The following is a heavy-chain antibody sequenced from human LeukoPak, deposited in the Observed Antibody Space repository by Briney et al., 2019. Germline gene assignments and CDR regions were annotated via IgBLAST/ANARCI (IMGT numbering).Heavy chain of an antibody. Sequence: GRSLRLSCESSGFSFSTSGVHWVRQAPGKGLEWMAVISKDGRKNHYADSVKGRFTISRDNSKSTLFLQMNSLRPEDTAIYYCARDLLNYGSAYYDVGIFDSWGQGTLVTVSS. D-gene: IGHD3-10*01. CDR3: ARDLLNYGSAYYDVGIFDS. V-gene: IGHV3-30*04. J-gene: IGHJ4*02. CDR1: GFSFSTSG. CDR2: ISKDGRKN.